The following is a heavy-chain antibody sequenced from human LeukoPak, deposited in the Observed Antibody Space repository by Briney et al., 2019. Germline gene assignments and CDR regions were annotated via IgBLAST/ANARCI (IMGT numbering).Heavy chain of an antibody. J-gene: IGHJ6*03. V-gene: IGHV1-8*03. CDR2: MNPNSGNT. Sequence: ASVKVSCKASGYTFTSYDINWVRQATGQGLEWMGWMNPNSGNTGYAQKFQGRVTITRNTSISTAYMELSSLRSEDTAVYYCARYAYYYDSSGYYPNYYYYYMDVWGKGTTVTVSS. CDR3: ARYAYYYDSSGYYPNYYYYYMDV. CDR1: GYTFTSYD. D-gene: IGHD3-22*01.